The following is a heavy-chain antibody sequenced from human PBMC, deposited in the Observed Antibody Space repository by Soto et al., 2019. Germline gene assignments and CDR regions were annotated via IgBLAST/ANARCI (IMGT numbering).Heavy chain of an antibody. CDR3: AREEYYYGSGNLYWFDP. D-gene: IGHD3-10*01. CDR2: IYHSGST. V-gene: IGHV4-4*02. Sequence: SETLSLTCAVSSGSISSSNWWSWVRQPPGKGLEWIGEIYHSGSTNYNPSLKSRVTISVDKSKNQFSLKLSSVTAADTAVYYWAREEYYYGSGNLYWFDPWGQGTLVTVSS. J-gene: IGHJ5*02. CDR1: SGSISSSNW.